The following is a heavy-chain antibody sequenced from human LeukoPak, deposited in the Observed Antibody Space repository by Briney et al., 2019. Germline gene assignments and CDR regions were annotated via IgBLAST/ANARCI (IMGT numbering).Heavy chain of an antibody. CDR1: GFTFSSYG. CDR3: AKGDAGSGWSYFDY. CDR2: ISYDGSNK. J-gene: IGHJ4*02. V-gene: IGHV3-30*18. Sequence: PGGSLRLSCAASGFTFSSYGMHWVRQAPGKGLEWVAVISYDGSNKYYADSVKGRFTISRDNSKNTLYLQMNSLRAEDTAVYYCAKGDAGSGWSYFDYWGQGTLVTVSS. D-gene: IGHD6-19*01.